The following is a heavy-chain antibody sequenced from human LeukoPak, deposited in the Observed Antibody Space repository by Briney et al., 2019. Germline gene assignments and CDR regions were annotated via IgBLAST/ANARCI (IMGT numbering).Heavy chain of an antibody. J-gene: IGHJ6*02. D-gene: IGHD2-2*01. Sequence: GRSLRLSCAASGFTFDDYAMHWVRQAPGKGLEWVLGISWNSGSIGYADSVKGRFTISRDNAKNSLYLQMNSLRAEDTALYYCARSRVVPAAMAPSGMDVWGQGTTVTVSS. CDR3: ARSRVVPAAMAPSGMDV. CDR1: GFTFDDYA. V-gene: IGHV3-9*01. CDR2: ISWNSGSI.